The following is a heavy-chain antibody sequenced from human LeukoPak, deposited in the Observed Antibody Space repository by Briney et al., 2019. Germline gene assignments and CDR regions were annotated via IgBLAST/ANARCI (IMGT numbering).Heavy chain of an antibody. CDR3: TTPGSSGWMFRFDP. CDR1: GFTFSNAW. Sequence: PGGSLRLSCAASGFTFSNAWMSWVRQAPGKGLEWVGRIKSKTDGGTTDYAAPVKGRFTISRDDSKNTLYLQMNSLKTEDTAVYYCTTPGSSGWMFRFDPWGQGTLVTVSS. V-gene: IGHV3-15*01. J-gene: IGHJ5*02. CDR2: IKSKTDGGTT. D-gene: IGHD6-19*01.